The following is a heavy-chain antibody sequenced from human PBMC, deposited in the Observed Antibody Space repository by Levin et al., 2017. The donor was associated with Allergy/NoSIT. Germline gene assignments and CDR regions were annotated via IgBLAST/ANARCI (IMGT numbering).Heavy chain of an antibody. V-gene: IGHV4-39*01. Sequence: SETLSLTCTVSGGSISSSSYYWGWIRQPPGKGLEWIGSIYYSGSTYYNPSLKSRVTISVDTSKNQFSLKLSSVTAADTAVYYCARHVLSSGWSDFDYWGQGTLVTVSS. D-gene: IGHD6-19*01. CDR3: ARHVLSSGWSDFDY. CDR2: IYYSGST. J-gene: IGHJ4*02. CDR1: GGSISSSSYY.